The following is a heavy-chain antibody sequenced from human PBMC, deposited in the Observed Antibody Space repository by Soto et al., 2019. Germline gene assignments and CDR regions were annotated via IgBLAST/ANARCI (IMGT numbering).Heavy chain of an antibody. D-gene: IGHD6-19*01. CDR2: VYYSGST. J-gene: IGHJ4*02. CDR1: GGSISSHY. Sequence: QVQLQESGPGLVKPSETLSLTCTDSGGSISSHYWSWIRQPPGKGLEWIGYVYYSGSTNYNPSLKILVTISVDTSKNQFSLKLSSVTAADTAVYYCARGHDSSAWYFDYWGQGTLVTVSS. CDR3: ARGHDSSAWYFDY. V-gene: IGHV4-59*11.